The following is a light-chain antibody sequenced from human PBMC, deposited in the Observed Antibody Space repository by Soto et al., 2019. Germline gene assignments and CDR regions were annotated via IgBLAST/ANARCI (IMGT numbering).Light chain of an antibody. CDR3: ISYTTRRVYV. Sequence: QSVLTQPASVSGSPGQSITISCSGTTRDVGGYNLVSWYQQHTAKAPKLMVFEVNNRPSGVSYRFSGSKSDNTASLTISGLQAEDEADYYCISYTTRRVYVFGTGTKVTVL. V-gene: IGLV2-14*01. CDR1: TRDVGGYNL. CDR2: EVN. J-gene: IGLJ1*01.